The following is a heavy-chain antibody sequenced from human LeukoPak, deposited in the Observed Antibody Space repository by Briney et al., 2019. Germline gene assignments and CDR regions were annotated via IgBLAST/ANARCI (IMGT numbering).Heavy chain of an antibody. J-gene: IGHJ4*02. D-gene: IGHD6-19*01. CDR2: IKEDGSRN. CDR3: ARQLSGWYDADPY. Sequence: GGSLRLSCAASGFTFSSYWMGWVRQAPGKGLEWVANIKEDGSRNHYVDSVKGRFTISRDNAKNSLYLQMSSLRAEDTAAYYCARQLSGWYDADPYWGQGTLVTVSS. V-gene: IGHV3-7*05. CDR1: GFTFSSYW.